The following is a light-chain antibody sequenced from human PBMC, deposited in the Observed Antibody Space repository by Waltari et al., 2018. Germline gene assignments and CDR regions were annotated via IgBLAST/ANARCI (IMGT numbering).Light chain of an antibody. Sequence: QSVLTQPPSVSGAPGQRVTISRTGSSSNIGAGYDVHWYQQLPGTAPKLPIYGNRNRPAGVPGRFSGSKSGTSASLAITGLQAEDEADYYCQSYDSSLGGWVFGGGTKLTVL. J-gene: IGLJ3*02. CDR2: GNR. CDR1: SSNIGAGYD. CDR3: QSYDSSLGGWV. V-gene: IGLV1-40*01.